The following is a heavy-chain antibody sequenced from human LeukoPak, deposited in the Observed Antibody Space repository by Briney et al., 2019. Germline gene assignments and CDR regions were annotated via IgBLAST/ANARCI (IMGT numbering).Heavy chain of an antibody. J-gene: IGHJ4*02. CDR2: INHSGST. D-gene: IGHD3-22*01. V-gene: IGHV4-34*01. Sequence: PSETLSLTCAVYGGSFSGYYWRWIRQPPGKGLEWLGEINHSGSTNYNPSLKSRVTISVDTSKNQFSLKLSSVTAADTAVYYCARGHYYDSSGYGRDWGQGTLVTVSS. CDR1: GGSFSGYY. CDR3: ARGHYYDSSGYGRD.